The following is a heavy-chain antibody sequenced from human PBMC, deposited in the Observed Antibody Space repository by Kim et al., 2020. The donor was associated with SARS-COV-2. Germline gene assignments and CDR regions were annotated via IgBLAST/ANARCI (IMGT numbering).Heavy chain of an antibody. CDR2: GDST. V-gene: IGHV3-23*01. J-gene: IGHJ4*02. Sequence: GDSTTYADSVKGRFTISRDNSKNTLYLQMNSLRAEETAVYYCARRGGFYYWGQGTLVTVSS. D-gene: IGHD3-10*01. CDR3: ARRGGFYY.